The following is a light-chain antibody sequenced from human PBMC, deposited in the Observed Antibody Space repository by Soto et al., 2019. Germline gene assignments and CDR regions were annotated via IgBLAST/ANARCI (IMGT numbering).Light chain of an antibody. CDR3: QQGNTWPWT. J-gene: IGKJ1*01. CDR2: AAS. CDR1: QSVGSS. Sequence: EIVLTQSPATLSLSPGERATLSCRASQSVGSSLAWYQQKLGQAPRPLIYAASDRATGIPGRFSGSGSGTDFTLIISSLEPEDFAFYYCQQGNTWPWTFGQGTKVDIK. V-gene: IGKV3-11*01.